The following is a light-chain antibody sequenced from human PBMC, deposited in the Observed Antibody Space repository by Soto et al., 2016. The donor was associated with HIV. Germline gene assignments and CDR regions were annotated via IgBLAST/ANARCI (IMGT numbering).Light chain of an antibody. V-gene: IGLV3-19*01. J-gene: IGLJ3*02. Sequence: SSELTQDPAVSVALGQTVRITCQGDSLRSYYASWYQQKPGQAPVLVIYDKNNRPSGIPDRFSGSSSGNTASLTITGAQAEDEADYYCNSRGSSGNHWVFGGGTKLTVL. CDR3: NSRGSSGNHWV. CDR2: DKN. CDR1: SLRSYY.